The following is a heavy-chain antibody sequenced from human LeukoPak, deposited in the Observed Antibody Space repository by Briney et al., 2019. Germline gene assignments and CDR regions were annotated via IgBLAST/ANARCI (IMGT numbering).Heavy chain of an antibody. CDR2: IKSDGSST. CDR3: TTDLDYGGYSHFDF. D-gene: IGHD4-23*01. V-gene: IGHV3-74*01. Sequence: GGSLRLSCAASGFTFSSYWMHRVRQAPGKGLVWVSRIKSDGSSTRYADSVKGRFTISRDNAKNTLWLQMNSLRAEDTAVYYCTTDLDYGGYSHFDFWGQGTLVTVSS. J-gene: IGHJ4*02. CDR1: GFTFSSYW.